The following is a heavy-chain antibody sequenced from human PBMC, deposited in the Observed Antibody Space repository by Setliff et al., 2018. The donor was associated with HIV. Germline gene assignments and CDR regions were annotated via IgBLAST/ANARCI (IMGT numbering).Heavy chain of an antibody. D-gene: IGHD6-19*01. CDR3: ARVIAVAGTHSVDY. CDR1: GGSISSTSYY. CDR2: IYNGGNT. V-gene: IGHV4-39*07. Sequence: PSETLSLTCTVSGGSISSTSYYWGWIRQPPGKGLEWIGSIYNGGNTYFSPSLKSRVTISLDTSKNQISLKVTSVTAADTAVYYCARVIAVAGTHSVDYWGQGTLVTVSS. J-gene: IGHJ4*02.